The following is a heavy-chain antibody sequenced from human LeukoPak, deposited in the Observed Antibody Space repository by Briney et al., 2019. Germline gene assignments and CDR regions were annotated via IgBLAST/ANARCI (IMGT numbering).Heavy chain of an antibody. CDR3: VRALVAAATPGAWFDS. Sequence: GGSLRLSCAASGFTFSDYWMTWVRQAPGKGLEWVANIKRDGSEKYYVDSLKGRFTISRDNAKNSLYLQMNSLRVEDTAVYYRVRALVAAATPGAWFDSWGQGTLVTVSS. V-gene: IGHV3-7*01. D-gene: IGHD2-15*01. CDR2: IKRDGSEK. J-gene: IGHJ5*01. CDR1: GFTFSDYW.